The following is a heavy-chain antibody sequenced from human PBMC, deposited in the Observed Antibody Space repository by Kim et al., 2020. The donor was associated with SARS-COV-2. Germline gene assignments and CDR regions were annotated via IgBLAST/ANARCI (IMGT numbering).Heavy chain of an antibody. CDR2: INTNTENP. Sequence: ASVKVSCKTSGNTFSSYAMNWVRQAPGQGLEWMGWINTNTENPTYAQGFTGRFVFSLDISVATTYLQIASLKSEDTAVYYCATSMLYGVITAFDLWGQGTLVTVSS. CDR3: ATSMLYGVITAFDL. J-gene: IGHJ3*01. V-gene: IGHV7-4-1*01. D-gene: IGHD3-16*02. CDR1: GNTFSSYA.